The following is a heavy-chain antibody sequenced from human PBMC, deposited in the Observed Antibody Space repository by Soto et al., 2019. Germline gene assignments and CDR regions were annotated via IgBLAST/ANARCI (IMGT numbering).Heavy chain of an antibody. Sequence: SVKVSCKASEDTFRNYAISWVRQAPGQGLEWMGGIIPIFGTANYAQKFQGRVTITADTSANTVYLELSSLRSEGTAVYYCASNKYDSSAYYYWYLGLWGRGTLVTVSS. CDR3: ASNKYDSSAYYYWYLGL. CDR2: IIPIFGTA. V-gene: IGHV1-69*06. D-gene: IGHD3-22*01. CDR1: EDTFRNYA. J-gene: IGHJ2*01.